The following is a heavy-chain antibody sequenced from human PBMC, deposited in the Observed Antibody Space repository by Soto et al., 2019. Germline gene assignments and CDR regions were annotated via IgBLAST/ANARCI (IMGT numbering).Heavy chain of an antibody. Sequence: ASVKVSCKASGYRFSNDGIHWVRQAPGQSLEWMGWIHPGNGNTRYSPKFQARVTITRDTSASTAYMELTNLRSEDTAVYYCARERYTATSVWLDPWGHGTLDTVSS. CDR2: IHPGNGNT. CDR1: GYRFSNDG. J-gene: IGHJ5*02. CDR3: ARERYTATSVWLDP. V-gene: IGHV1-3*01. D-gene: IGHD3-16*02.